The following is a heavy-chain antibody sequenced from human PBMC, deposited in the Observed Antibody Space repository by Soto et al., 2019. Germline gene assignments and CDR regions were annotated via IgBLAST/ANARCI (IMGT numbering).Heavy chain of an antibody. CDR3: ARAYDSSGYYLSY. CDR2: ISYDGSNK. CDR1: GFTCSNNA. Sequence: QVELVESGGGVVQPGRSLRLSCAASGFTCSNNAMHWVRQAPGKGLEWVAVISYDGSNKYYADSVKGRFTISRDNSKNTLYLQMNSLRADDTAVYYCARAYDSSGYYLSYWGQGTLVTVSS. J-gene: IGHJ4*02. D-gene: IGHD3-22*01. V-gene: IGHV3-30-3*01.